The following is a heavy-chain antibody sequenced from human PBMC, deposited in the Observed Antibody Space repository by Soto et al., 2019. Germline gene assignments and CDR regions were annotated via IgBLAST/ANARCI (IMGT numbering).Heavy chain of an antibody. Sequence: PGGSLRLSCAASGFTFSNYVMNWVRQAPGKGLEWVSAISTSGENTYYADSVKGRFTISRDNSKSALFLQMNSLRADDTAIYYCAKTRSIFQLLYRTFDYWGQGTLVTVSS. CDR1: GFTFSNYV. CDR3: AKTRSIFQLLYRTFDY. J-gene: IGHJ4*02. V-gene: IGHV3-23*01. CDR2: ISTSGENT. D-gene: IGHD2-2*02.